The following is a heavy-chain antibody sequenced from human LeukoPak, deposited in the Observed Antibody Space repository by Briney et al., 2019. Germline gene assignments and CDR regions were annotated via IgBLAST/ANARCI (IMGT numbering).Heavy chain of an antibody. J-gene: IGHJ4*02. CDR2: INTDGSGT. Sequence: GGSLRLSCAASGSTFSSYWMHWVRQAPGKGLVWVSHINTDGSGTSYADSVKGRLTISRDNAKNTLYLQMNSLRAEDTGIYYCVRDLGTDDYWGQGILVTVSS. D-gene: IGHD7-27*01. V-gene: IGHV3-74*01. CDR3: VRDLGTDDY. CDR1: GSTFSSYW.